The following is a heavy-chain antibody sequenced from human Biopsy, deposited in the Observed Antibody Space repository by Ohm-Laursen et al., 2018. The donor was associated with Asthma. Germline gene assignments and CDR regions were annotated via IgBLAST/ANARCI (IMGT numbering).Heavy chain of an antibody. CDR1: GYTFIGCH. CDR2: INPNSGGT. Sequence: ASVKVSCKASGYTFIGCHIHWMRQAPGQGLEWMVRINPNSGGTNYAQKFQGRVTMTRDTSISTAYMEVSRLRSDDTAVYYCARGQKSAGDRWFDPWGQGTLVTVSP. D-gene: IGHD6-13*01. J-gene: IGHJ5*02. CDR3: ARGQKSAGDRWFDP. V-gene: IGHV1-2*06.